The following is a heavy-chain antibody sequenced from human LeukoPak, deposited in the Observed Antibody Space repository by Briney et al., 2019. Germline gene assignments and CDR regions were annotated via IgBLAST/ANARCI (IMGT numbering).Heavy chain of an antibody. CDR1: GGSISSGGYY. CDR2: IYYSGST. CDR3: ARQRRYCSSTSCYFGYYGLDV. J-gene: IGHJ6*02. Sequence: SETLSLTCTVSGGSISSGGYYWSWIRQHPGKGLEWIGYIYYSGSTYYNPSLKSRVTISVDTSKNQFSLKLSSVTAADTAVYYCARQRRYCSSTSCYFGYYGLDVWGQGTTVTVSS. V-gene: IGHV4-31*03. D-gene: IGHD2-2*01.